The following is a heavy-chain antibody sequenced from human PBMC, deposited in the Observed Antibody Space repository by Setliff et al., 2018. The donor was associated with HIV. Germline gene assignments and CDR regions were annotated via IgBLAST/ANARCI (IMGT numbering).Heavy chain of an antibody. D-gene: IGHD4-4*01. CDR2: INSDGSSI. CDR3: AKDGDYRNGDYDAFDI. CDR1: GFTFSGYW. Sequence: AGGSLRLSCEASGFTFSGYWMHWVRQAPGKELVWVSRINSDGSSISYADSVKGRFTISRDNAKNTVYLQMNSLRGEDTAVYYCAKDGDYRNGDYDAFDIWGLGTMVTVSS. V-gene: IGHV3-74*01. J-gene: IGHJ3*02.